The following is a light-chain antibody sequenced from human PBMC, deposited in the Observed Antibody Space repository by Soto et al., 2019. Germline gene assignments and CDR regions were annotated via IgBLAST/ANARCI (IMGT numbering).Light chain of an antibody. CDR1: SSDVGRYNY. CDR2: EVR. J-gene: IGLJ1*01. Sequence: QSVLTQPAAVSGPPGQSITISCTGTSSDVGRYNYVSWYQQHPGKAPKLMIYEVRNRPSGVSNRFSASKSGNTASLTISGLQAEDEADYYCSSYTSSSSYNYVFGTGTKLTVL. V-gene: IGLV2-14*01. CDR3: SSYTSSSSYNYV.